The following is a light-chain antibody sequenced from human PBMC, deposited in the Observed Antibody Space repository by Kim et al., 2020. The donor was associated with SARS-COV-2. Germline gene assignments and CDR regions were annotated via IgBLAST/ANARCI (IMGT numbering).Light chain of an antibody. V-gene: IGKV1-33*01. CDR3: QQYEDVVT. Sequence: DIQMTQSPSSLSASVGDRVTITCKASDDIKDHLSWFQQKPGKAPKVLIHGAVNLQTGVSSRFSGSGFGTDFTLTISSLQPEDLAMYFCQQYEDVVTFGRGTKVDIK. J-gene: IGKJ1*01. CDR2: GAV. CDR1: DDIKDH.